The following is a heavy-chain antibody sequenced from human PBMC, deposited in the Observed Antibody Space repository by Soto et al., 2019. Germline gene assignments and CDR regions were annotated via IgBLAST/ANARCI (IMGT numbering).Heavy chain of an antibody. CDR3: ARDQSSGQVFYDYMDV. V-gene: IGHV3-48*01. D-gene: IGHD6-25*01. Sequence: EVQLVESGGGLVQPGGSLRLSCAASEFTFSTYAMNWVRQAPGKGLECVSYSSSSSQNSLYADSVKGRFTISRDNAKKSLYLQMNSLRAEATAVDYCARDQSSGQVFYDYMDVWGKGTTVTVSS. CDR1: EFTFSTYA. J-gene: IGHJ6*03. CDR2: SSSSSQNS.